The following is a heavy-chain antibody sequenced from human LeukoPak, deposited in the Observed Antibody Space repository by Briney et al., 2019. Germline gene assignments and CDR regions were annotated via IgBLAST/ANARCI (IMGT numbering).Heavy chain of an antibody. CDR3: AKDSSGPGKGDWFDP. CDR1: GLTFSNYA. J-gene: IGHJ5*02. Sequence: GGSLRLSCAASGLTFSNYAMSWVRQAPGKGLEWVSAISESGTGTYYADSVKGRFTISRDNSKNTLSLQMNSLRAEDTAVYYCAKDSSGPGKGDWFDPWGQGTLVTVSS. D-gene: IGHD3-22*01. V-gene: IGHV3-23*01. CDR2: ISESGTGT.